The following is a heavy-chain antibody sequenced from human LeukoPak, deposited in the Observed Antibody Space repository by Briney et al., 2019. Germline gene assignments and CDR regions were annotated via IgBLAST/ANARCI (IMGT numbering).Heavy chain of an antibody. Sequence: GGSLRLSCAASGFTFSGYWMQWVRQAPGKGLVWVSRIYSDVSTTYYADSVKGRFTISRDNAKNTLYLQMNSLRAEDTAMYYCARVSGSRNYYFGAFDIWGQGTMVTVSS. V-gene: IGHV3-74*01. CDR1: GFTFSGYW. CDR3: ARVSGSRNYYFGAFDI. J-gene: IGHJ3*02. D-gene: IGHD3-10*01. CDR2: IYSDVSTT.